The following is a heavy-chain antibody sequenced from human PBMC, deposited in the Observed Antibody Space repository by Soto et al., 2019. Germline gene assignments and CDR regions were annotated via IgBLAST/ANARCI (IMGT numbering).Heavy chain of an antibody. CDR1: GGSISSYY. CDR3: ARGVDILTGYYYYGMDV. CDR2: IYYSGST. D-gene: IGHD3-9*01. J-gene: IGHJ6*02. Sequence: QVQLQESGPGLVKPSETLSLTCTVSGGSISSYYWSWIRQPPGKGLEWIGYIYYSGSTNYNPSLTSRVSISVDTHKNQFSLKLSSVTAADTAVYYCARGVDILTGYYYYGMDVWGQGTTVTVSS. V-gene: IGHV4-59*08.